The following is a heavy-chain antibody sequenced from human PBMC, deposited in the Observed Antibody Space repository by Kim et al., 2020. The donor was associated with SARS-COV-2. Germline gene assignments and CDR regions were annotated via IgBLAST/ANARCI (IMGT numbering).Heavy chain of an antibody. D-gene: IGHD5-18*01. Sequence: SPSSQGQVTISADRSISTAYLQWSSLKASDTAMYFCARLPHSSGYYFEYWGQGTLVTVSS. V-gene: IGHV5-51*01. J-gene: IGHJ4*02. CDR3: ARLPHSSGYYFEY.